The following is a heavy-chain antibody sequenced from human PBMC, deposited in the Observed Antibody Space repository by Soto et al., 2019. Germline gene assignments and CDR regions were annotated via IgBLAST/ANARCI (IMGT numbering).Heavy chain of an antibody. Sequence: SVKVSCTASGGTFSSYAISWVRQAPGQGLEWMGGIIPIFGTANYAQKFQGRVTITADTSTSTAYMELSRRRSEDTAVYYWASVNVFSPFDYWDQGTRVTGSS. CDR1: GGTFSSYA. CDR3: ASVNVFSPFDY. CDR2: IIPIFGTA. J-gene: IGHJ4*02. D-gene: IGHD3-10*02. V-gene: IGHV1-69*06.